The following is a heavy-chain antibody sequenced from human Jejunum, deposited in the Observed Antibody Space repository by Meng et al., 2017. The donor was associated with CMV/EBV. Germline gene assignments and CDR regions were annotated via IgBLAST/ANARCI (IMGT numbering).Heavy chain of an antibody. Sequence: AASGFTFSTYGMHWVRQAPGKGLEWVAVIWYDGSNENYADSVKGRFTISRDNSKNTVYLQMNSLRAEDTAVYFCATSTVVNVGGYWGRGSLVTVSS. V-gene: IGHV3-33*01. D-gene: IGHD4-23*01. CDR3: ATSTVVNVGGY. CDR1: GFTFSTYG. CDR2: IWYDGSNE. J-gene: IGHJ4*02.